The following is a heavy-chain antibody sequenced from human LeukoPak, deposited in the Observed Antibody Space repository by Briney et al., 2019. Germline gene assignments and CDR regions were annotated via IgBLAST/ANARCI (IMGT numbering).Heavy chain of an antibody. CDR2: IRVYNGDT. CDR3: ARGGSRVTTINILDY. CDR1: GCTFSSYG. Sequence: ASVTVSCKPSGCTFSSYGISWVRQAPGQGLEWMGWIRVYNGDTNYAQKFKGRVTMTTDTSTNTAYMELRSLGSDDTAVYYCARGGSRVTTINILDYWGQGALVTVSS. V-gene: IGHV1-18*01. D-gene: IGHD5-24*01. J-gene: IGHJ4*02.